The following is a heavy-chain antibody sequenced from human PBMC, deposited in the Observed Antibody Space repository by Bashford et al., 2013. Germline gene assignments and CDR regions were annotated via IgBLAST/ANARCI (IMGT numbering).Heavy chain of an antibody. V-gene: IGHV3-23*01. Sequence: GGSLRLSCEGSGFTFSNYAMNWVRQAPGKGLQWVSIISGSGGRKEYAESVKGRFITSRDDSKKRVYLQMNSLRAEDTAVYYCARIRKDSGNWELWDFFDYWGQGTLVTVSS. CDR1: GFTFSNYA. CDR2: ISGSGGRK. D-gene: IGHD1-1*01. CDR3: ARIRKDSGNWELWDFFDY. J-gene: IGHJ4*02.